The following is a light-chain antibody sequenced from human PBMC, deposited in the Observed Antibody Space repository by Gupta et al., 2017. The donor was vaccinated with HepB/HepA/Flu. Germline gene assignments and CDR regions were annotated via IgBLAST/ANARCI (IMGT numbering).Light chain of an antibody. V-gene: IGKV1-9*01. Sequence: DIQLTQSPSFLSASVGDRVTITCRARQDIGSSLAWYQQKPGKAPNLLIYAASTWQSGVTSRFSGSGYGKELPLTISSRQQEDFATYYCQQRQSYRPLTFGQGTKMEI. CDR1: QDIGSS. CDR2: AAS. CDR3: QQRQSYRPLT. J-gene: IGKJ2*01.